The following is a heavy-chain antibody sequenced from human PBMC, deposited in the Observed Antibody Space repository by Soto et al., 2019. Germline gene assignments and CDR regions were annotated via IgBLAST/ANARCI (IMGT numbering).Heavy chain of an antibody. V-gene: IGHV3-30-3*01. D-gene: IGHD2-15*01. CDR3: ARARHVVVVWDWFDP. J-gene: IGHJ5*02. CDR2: ISYDGSNK. Sequence: GGSLRLSCAASGITFSSYAFSSYAVHWVRQAPGKGLEWVAVISYDGSNKYYADSVKGRFTISRDNSKNTLYLQMNSLRPEDTAVYYCARARHVVVVWDWFDPWGQGTLVTVSS. CDR1: GITFSSYAFSSYA.